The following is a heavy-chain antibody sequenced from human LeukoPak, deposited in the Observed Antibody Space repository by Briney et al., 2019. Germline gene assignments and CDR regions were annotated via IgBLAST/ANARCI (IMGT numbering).Heavy chain of an antibody. CDR1: GYTFTSYY. V-gene: IGHV1-46*01. D-gene: IGHD3-22*01. CDR3: ARDSYYDSSGYYFVAY. Sequence: ASVKVSCKASGYTFTSYYMHWVRQAPGQGLECMGIINPSGGSTSYAQKFQGRVTMTRDMSTSTVYMELSSLRSEDTAVYYCARDSYYDSSGYYFVAYWGQGTLVTVSS. CDR2: INPSGGST. J-gene: IGHJ4*02.